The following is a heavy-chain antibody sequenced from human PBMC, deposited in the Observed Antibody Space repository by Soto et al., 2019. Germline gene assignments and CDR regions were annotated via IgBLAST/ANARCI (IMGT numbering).Heavy chain of an antibody. CDR1: GGSISSHY. D-gene: IGHD3-22*01. V-gene: IGHV4-59*11. CDR2: ISHSGNT. J-gene: IGHJ4*02. CDR3: ARQNYYNTTGYYYAFDY. Sequence: EPLSLTCTVSGGSISSHYWSWIRQPPGKGLEWIGCISHSGNTNYNPSLKSRVTISVDTSKNHFSLKLSSVTAADTAMYYCARQNYYNTTGYYYAFDYWGQGALVTSPQ.